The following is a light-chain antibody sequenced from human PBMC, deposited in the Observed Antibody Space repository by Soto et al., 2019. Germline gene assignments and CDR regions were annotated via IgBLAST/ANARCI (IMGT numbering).Light chain of an antibody. CDR2: AAS. J-gene: IGKJ1*01. Sequence: AIQMTQSPSSLSASVGDRVAISCRASQDIRNTLAWYQQKPGEAPKLLIFAASNLQSGVPSRFSDSGSVTDFTLAITGLQPEDFATYYCQQYNDYSAWTFGQGTKVDIK. CDR1: QDIRNT. V-gene: IGKV1-6*01. CDR3: QQYNDYSAWT.